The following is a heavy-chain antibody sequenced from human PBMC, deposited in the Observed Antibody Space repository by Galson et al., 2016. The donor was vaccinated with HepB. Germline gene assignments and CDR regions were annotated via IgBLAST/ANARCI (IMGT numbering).Heavy chain of an antibody. Sequence: SETLSLTCTVSGGSISSFTYYWGWIRQPPGKGLEWIGSIYYSGSTYYNPSLKSRVTISVDTSKNQFSLKLSSVTAADTAVYYCARHLITIFGVVNNWFDPWGQGTLVTVSS. D-gene: IGHD3-3*01. V-gene: IGHV4-39*01. CDR2: IYYSGST. CDR1: GGSISSFTYY. CDR3: ARHLITIFGVVNNWFDP. J-gene: IGHJ5*02.